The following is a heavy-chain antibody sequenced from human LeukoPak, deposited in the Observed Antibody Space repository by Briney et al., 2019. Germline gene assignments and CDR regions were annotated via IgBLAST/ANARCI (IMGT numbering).Heavy chain of an antibody. V-gene: IGHV3-30*02. CDR3: AKVRYQLLIDY. CDR1: GFTFSSYG. J-gene: IGHJ4*02. CDR2: IRYDGSYK. Sequence: GGSLRLSCAASGFTFSSYGMHWVRQAPGKGLEWVAFIRYDGSYKYYADPVKGRFTISRDNSKNTLYLQMNSLRADDTAVYYCAKVRYQLLIDYWGQGTLVTVSS. D-gene: IGHD2-2*01.